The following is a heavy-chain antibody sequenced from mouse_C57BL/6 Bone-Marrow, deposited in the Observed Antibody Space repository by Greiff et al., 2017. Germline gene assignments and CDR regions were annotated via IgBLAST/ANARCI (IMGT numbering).Heavy chain of an antibody. CDR1: GFTFSSYA. CDR2: ISDGGSYT. J-gene: IGHJ4*01. Sequence: EVKLVESGGGLVKPGGSLKLSCAASGFTFSSYAMSWVRQTPEKRLEWVATISDGGSYTYYPDNVKGRFTISRDNAKNNLYLQMSHRKSEDTAMYYCASSTVVAPVDYWGQGTSVTVSS. V-gene: IGHV5-4*03. CDR3: ASSTVVAPVDY. D-gene: IGHD1-1*01.